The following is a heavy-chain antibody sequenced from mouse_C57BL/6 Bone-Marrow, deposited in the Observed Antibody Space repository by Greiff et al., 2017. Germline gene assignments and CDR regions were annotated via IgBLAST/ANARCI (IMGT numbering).Heavy chain of an antibody. D-gene: IGHD1-1*01. CDR2: IWWDDDK. Sequence: ESGPGILQPSQTLSLTCSFSGFSLSTFGMGVGWIRQPSGKGLEWLAHIWWDDDKYYNPARKSRLTISKDTSKNQVFLKIANVDTADTATYYCARIGAFYYGSSYWYFDVWGTGTTVTVSS. V-gene: IGHV8-8*01. J-gene: IGHJ1*03. CDR3: ARIGAFYYGSSYWYFDV. CDR1: GFSLSTFGMG.